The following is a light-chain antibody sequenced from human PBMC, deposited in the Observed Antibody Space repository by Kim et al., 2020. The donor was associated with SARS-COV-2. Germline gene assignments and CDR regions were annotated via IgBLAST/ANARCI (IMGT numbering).Light chain of an antibody. Sequence: SVSPGQTASITCSGDKLGDKYACWYQQKPGQSPVLVIYQDTKRPSGIPERFSGSNSGNTATLTNSGTQAMDEADYYCQAWDSSTKVFGTGTKVTVL. V-gene: IGLV3-1*01. CDR3: QAWDSSTKV. CDR2: QDT. CDR1: KLGDKY. J-gene: IGLJ1*01.